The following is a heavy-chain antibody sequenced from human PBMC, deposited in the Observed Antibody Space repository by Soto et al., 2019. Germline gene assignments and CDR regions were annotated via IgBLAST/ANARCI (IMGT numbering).Heavy chain of an antibody. CDR3: ASEKNAEIVDTAMVSGTYNWFDP. J-gene: IGHJ5*02. Sequence: SETLSLTCAVYGGSFSGYYWSWIRQPPGKGLEWIGEINHSGSTNYNPSLKSRVTISVDTSKNQFSLKLSSVTAADTAVYYCASEKNAEIVDTAMVSGTYNWFDPWGQGTLVTVSS. V-gene: IGHV4-34*01. CDR1: GGSFSGYY. CDR2: INHSGST. D-gene: IGHD5-18*01.